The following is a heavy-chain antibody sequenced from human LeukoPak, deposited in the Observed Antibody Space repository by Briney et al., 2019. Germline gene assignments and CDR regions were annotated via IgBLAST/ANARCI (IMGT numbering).Heavy chain of an antibody. D-gene: IGHD1-1*01. CDR1: GFTFSSYG. J-gene: IGHJ4*02. Sequence: GGSLRLSCAASGFTFSSYGMHWVRQAPGKGLEWVAVIWYDGSNKYYADSVKGRFTISRDNSKNTLYLQMNSLRAEDTAVYYRRVFAETADYWGPGTLVTVSS. CDR2: IWYDGSNK. V-gene: IGHV3-33*01. CDR3: RVFAETADY.